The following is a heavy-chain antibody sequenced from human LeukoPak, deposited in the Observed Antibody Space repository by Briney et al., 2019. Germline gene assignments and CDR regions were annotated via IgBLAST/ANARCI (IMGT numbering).Heavy chain of an antibody. J-gene: IGHJ3*02. V-gene: IGHV3-30-3*01. Sequence: GGSLRLSCAASGFTFSSYAMHWVRQAPGKGLVWVAVISYDGSNKYYADSVKGRFTISRDNSKNTLYLQMNSLRAEDTAVYYCARGGYYDFWSGPDAFDIWGQGTMVTVSS. CDR2: ISYDGSNK. CDR1: GFTFSSYA. CDR3: ARGGYYDFWSGPDAFDI. D-gene: IGHD3-3*01.